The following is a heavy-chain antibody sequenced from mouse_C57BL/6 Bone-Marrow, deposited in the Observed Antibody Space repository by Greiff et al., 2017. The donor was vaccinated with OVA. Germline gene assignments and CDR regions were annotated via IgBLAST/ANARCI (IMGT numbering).Heavy chain of an antibody. CDR1: GYTFTSYW. CDR2: IHPNSGST. V-gene: IGHV1-64*01. D-gene: IGHD1-1*01. J-gene: IGHJ2*01. CDR3: ASFITTADY. Sequence: QVHVKQSGAELVKPGASVKLSCKASGYTFTSYWMHWVKQRPGQGLEWIGMIHPNSGSTNYNEKFKSKATLTVDKSSSTAYMQLSSLTSEDSAVYYCASFITTADYWGQGTTLTVSS.